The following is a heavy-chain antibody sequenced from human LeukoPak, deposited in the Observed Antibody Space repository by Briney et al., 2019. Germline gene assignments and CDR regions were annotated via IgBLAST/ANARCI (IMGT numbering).Heavy chain of an antibody. CDR2: INHSGST. CDR3: ARQGRAPGNILEWLLRFDY. CDR1: GGSFSGYY. J-gene: IGHJ4*02. Sequence: SETLSLTCAVYGGSFSGYYWSWIRQPPGKGLEWIGEINHSGSTNYNPSLKSRVTISVDTSKNQFSLKLSSVTAADTAVYYCARQGRAPGNILEWLLRFDYWGQGTLVTVSS. V-gene: IGHV4-34*01. D-gene: IGHD3-3*01.